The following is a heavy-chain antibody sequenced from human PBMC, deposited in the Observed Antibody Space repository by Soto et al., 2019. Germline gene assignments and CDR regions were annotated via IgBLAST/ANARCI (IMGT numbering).Heavy chain of an antibody. D-gene: IGHD3-16*01. V-gene: IGHV3-30-3*01. CDR3: ARDLGPQMSWYFDL. CDR2: ISYDGSNK. Sequence: QVQLVESGGGVVQPGRSLRLSCAASGFTFSSYAMHWVRQAPGKGLEWVAVISYDGSNKYYADSVKGRFTISRDNSKNKLYLQMNSLRAEDTAVYYCARDLGPQMSWYFDLWGRGTLVTVSS. J-gene: IGHJ2*01. CDR1: GFTFSSYA.